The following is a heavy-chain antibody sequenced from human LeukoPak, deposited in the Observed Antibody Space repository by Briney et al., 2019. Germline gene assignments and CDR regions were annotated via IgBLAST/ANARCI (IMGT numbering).Heavy chain of an antibody. CDR3: ARDADRIAVAGFDY. CDR2: INTDGSWT. J-gene: IGHJ4*02. D-gene: IGHD6-19*01. CDR1: GFTFSSYW. Sequence: GGSLRLSCAASGFTFSSYWMHWARQAPQEGLVWVSRINTDGSWTENAGSVRGRFTISKDTAKNTLYLQMNSLRAEDTAVYYCARDADRIAVAGFDYWGQGTLVTVSS. V-gene: IGHV3-74*03.